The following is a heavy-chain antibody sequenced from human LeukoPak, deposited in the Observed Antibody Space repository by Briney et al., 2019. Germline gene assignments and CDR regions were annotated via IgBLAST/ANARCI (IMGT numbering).Heavy chain of an antibody. CDR2: ISSSSGYI. CDR1: GFTFSSYS. D-gene: IGHD6-19*01. CDR3: AKDQELAVAGFCDP. J-gene: IGHJ5*02. V-gene: IGHV3-21*04. Sequence: GGSLRLSCAASGFTFSSYSMNWVRQAPGEGLEWVSSISSSSGYIYYADSVKGRFSISRDNSKNTLYLQMNSLRAEDTAVYYCAKDQELAVAGFCDPWGQGTLVTVSS.